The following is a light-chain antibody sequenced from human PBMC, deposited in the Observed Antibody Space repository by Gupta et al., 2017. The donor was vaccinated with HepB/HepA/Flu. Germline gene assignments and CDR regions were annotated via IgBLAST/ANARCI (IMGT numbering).Light chain of an antibody. J-gene: IGKJ4*01. V-gene: IGKV1-5*03. CDR2: KTS. Sequence: DIQMTQSPSTLSASVGDRVTITCRASHSISDWLAWYQQKPGKAPKLLIYKTSTLERGVTSRFSGSGSGSGTXFTLTIXSLQPDDFATYYCHQDNSSSITFGXGTKVEI. CDR3: HQDNSSSIT. CDR1: HSISDW.